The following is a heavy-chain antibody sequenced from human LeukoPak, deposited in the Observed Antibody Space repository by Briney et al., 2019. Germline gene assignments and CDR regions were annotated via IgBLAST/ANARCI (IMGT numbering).Heavy chain of an antibody. CDR2: IYYSGST. Sequence: SETLSLTCTVSGGSISSSSYYWGWIRQPPGKGLEWIGSIYYSGSTYYNPSLKSRVTISVDTSKNQFSLKLSSVTAADTAVYYCARGLRYFDWLSPLVAFDIWGQGTMVTVSS. V-gene: IGHV4-39*07. CDR1: GGSISSSSYY. D-gene: IGHD3-9*01. J-gene: IGHJ3*02. CDR3: ARGLRYFDWLSPLVAFDI.